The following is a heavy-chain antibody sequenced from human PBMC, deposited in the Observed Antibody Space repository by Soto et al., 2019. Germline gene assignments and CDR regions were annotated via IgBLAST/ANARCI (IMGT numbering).Heavy chain of an antibody. CDR2: ISGSGGST. Sequence: PGGSLTLSCAASEFTFSSDAMCWVRQAPGKELEWVLAISGSGGSTYYADSVKGRFTISRDNSKNTLYLQMNSLKAEETAVYYCAKVGRGYGMDVWGQGTMVTVSS. CDR3: AKVGRGYGMDV. CDR1: EFTFSSDA. J-gene: IGHJ6*02. D-gene: IGHD3-10*01. V-gene: IGHV3-23*01.